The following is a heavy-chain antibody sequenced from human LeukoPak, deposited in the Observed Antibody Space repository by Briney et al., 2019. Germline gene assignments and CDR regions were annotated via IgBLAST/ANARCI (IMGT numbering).Heavy chain of an antibody. CDR1: GYTFTGYY. D-gene: IGHD3-22*01. CDR2: INPNSGGT. CDR3: ARGPPYYYDSSGYYDDAFDI. V-gene: IGHV1-2*04. Sequence: ASVKVSCKASGYTFTGYYMHWVRQAPGQGLEWMGWINPNSGGTNYAQKFQGWVTMTRDTSISTAYMELSRLRSDDTAVYYCARGPPYYYDSSGYYDDAFDIWGQGTMDTVSS. J-gene: IGHJ3*02.